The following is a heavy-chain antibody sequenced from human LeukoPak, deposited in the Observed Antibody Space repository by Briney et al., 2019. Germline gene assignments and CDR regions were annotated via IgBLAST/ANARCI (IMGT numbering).Heavy chain of an antibody. V-gene: IGHV1-46*01. CDR2: INPSGDNT. CDR1: GYTFSIYG. J-gene: IGHJ3*02. CDR3: ARIRDGYNDAYDI. D-gene: IGHD5-24*01. Sequence: ASVKVSCKASGYTFSIYGFSWVRQAPGQGLEWIGIINPSGDNTNYAQNFQGRVTLTRDTSTSTVYMELSSLRSEDTAIYYCARIRDGYNDAYDIWGQGTVVTVPS.